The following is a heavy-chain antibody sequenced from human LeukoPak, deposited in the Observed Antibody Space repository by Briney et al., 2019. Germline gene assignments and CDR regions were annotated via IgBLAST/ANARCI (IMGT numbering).Heavy chain of an antibody. J-gene: IGHJ5*02. CDR1: GHSISSSF. CDR2: IYYSGST. Sequence: PTEGLSLTCSVHGHSISSSFGTTIRQPPGNVLEWIGYIYYSGSTNYNPSLKSRVTISVDTSKNQFSLKLSSVTAADTAVYYCARDDSLNWFDPWGQGTLVTVSS. D-gene: IGHD5-18*01. CDR3: ARDDSLNWFDP. V-gene: IGHV4-59*01.